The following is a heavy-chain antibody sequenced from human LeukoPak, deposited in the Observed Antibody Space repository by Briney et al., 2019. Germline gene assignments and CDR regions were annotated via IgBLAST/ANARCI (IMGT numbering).Heavy chain of an antibody. J-gene: IGHJ5*02. CDR1: GGTFSSYA. Sequence: ASVKVSCKASGGTFSSYAISWVRQAPGQGLEWMGGIIPIFGTANYAQKFQGRVTITADESTSTAYMELSSLRSEDTAVYYCARVPMITFGGGTNRFDPWGQGTLVTVSS. D-gene: IGHD3-16*01. CDR2: IIPIFGTA. V-gene: IGHV1-69*13. CDR3: ARVPMITFGGGTNRFDP.